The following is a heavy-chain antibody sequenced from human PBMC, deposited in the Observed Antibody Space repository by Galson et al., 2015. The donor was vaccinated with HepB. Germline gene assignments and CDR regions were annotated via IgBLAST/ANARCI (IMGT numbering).Heavy chain of an antibody. CDR3: STIFDSPSDSPSDS. CDR2: IENDGTET. D-gene: IGHD3-3*01. V-gene: IGHV3-74*01. Sequence: SLRLSCAASGFTLRSHWMHWVRQAPGKGLMWVSRIENDGTETCYADSVKGRFTISRDNGRNTLYLQMNSLRAEDTAVYYCSTIFDSPSDSPSDSWGQGTLVTVSS. J-gene: IGHJ4*02. CDR1: GFTLRSHW.